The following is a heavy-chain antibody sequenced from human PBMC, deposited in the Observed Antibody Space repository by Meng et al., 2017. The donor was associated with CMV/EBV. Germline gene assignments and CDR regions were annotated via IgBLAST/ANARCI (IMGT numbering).Heavy chain of an antibody. CDR1: GGTFSSYA. Sequence: SVKVSCKASGGTFSSYAISWVRQAPGQGLEWMGGIIPILGIANYAQKFQGRVTITADKSTSTAYMELSSLRSEDTAVYYCARSPVGHPLYDLWSGYFDYWGQGTLVTVSS. CDR2: IIPILGIA. CDR3: ARSPVGHPLYDLWSGYFDY. V-gene: IGHV1-69*10. J-gene: IGHJ4*02. D-gene: IGHD3-3*01.